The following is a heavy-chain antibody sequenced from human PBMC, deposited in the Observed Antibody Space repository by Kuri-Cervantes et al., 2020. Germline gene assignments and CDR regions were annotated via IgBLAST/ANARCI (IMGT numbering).Heavy chain of an antibody. Sequence: SVKVSWKASGGTFSSYAISWVRQAPGQGLEWMGGIIPIFGTANYAQKFQGRVTITADKSTSTAYMELSSLRSEDTAVYYCARALIAVAGTVPFDYWGQGTLVTVSS. J-gene: IGHJ4*02. CDR3: ARALIAVAGTVPFDY. CDR1: GGTFSSYA. V-gene: IGHV1-69*06. D-gene: IGHD6-19*01. CDR2: IIPIFGTA.